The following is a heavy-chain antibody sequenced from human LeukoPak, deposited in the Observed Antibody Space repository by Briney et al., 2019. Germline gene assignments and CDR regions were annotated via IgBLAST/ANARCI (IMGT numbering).Heavy chain of an antibody. CDR2: IYSGGST. Sequence: GGSLRLSCAASGFTFSSYTMNWVRQAPGKGLEWVSVIYSGGSTYYADSVKGRFTISRHNSKNTLYLQMNSLRAEDTAVYYCARAPTYYYGSGSYFPYYFDYWGQGTLVTVSS. J-gene: IGHJ4*02. V-gene: IGHV3-53*04. D-gene: IGHD3-10*01. CDR1: GFTFSSYT. CDR3: ARAPTYYYGSGSYFPYYFDY.